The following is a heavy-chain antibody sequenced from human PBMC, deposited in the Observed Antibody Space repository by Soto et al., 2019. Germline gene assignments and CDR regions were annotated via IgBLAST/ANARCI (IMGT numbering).Heavy chain of an antibody. Sequence: GGSLRLSCAASGFTFSSYAMSWVRQAPGKGLGWVSAISGSGGSTYYADSVKGRFTISRDNSKNTLYLQMNSLRAEDTAVYYSATHVSYSLYGMDVWGQGTTVTVSS. CDR2: ISGSGGST. CDR1: GFTFSSYA. D-gene: IGHD3-16*01. CDR3: ATHVSYSLYGMDV. J-gene: IGHJ6*01. V-gene: IGHV3-23*01.